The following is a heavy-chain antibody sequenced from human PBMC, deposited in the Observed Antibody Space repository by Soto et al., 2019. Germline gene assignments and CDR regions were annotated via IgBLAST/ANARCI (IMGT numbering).Heavy chain of an antibody. V-gene: IGHV3-74*01. CDR2: INTDGTNS. CDR1: GFTFGNYW. D-gene: IGHD2-15*01. CDR3: AREFCSGGNCYTYYFDP. J-gene: IGHJ5*02. Sequence: GGSLRLSCAASGFTFGNYWMHWVRHAPGKGLVWVSHINTDGTNSNYADSVKGRFTISRDNAKSTLFLQMNSLRDEDTAVYYCAREFCSGGNCYTYYFDPWGQGIPVTVSS.